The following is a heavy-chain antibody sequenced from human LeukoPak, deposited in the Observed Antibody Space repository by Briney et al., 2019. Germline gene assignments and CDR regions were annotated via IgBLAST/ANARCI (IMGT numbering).Heavy chain of an antibody. CDR3: AREWHGGNSEGEYYFDY. CDR2: INHSGST. Sequence: PSETLSLTCAVYGGSFSGYYWSWIRQPPGKGLEWIGEINHSGSTNYNPSLKSRVTISVDTSKNQFSLKLSSVTAADTAVYYCAREWHGGNSEGEYYFDYWGQGTLVTVSS. J-gene: IGHJ4*02. D-gene: IGHD4-23*01. V-gene: IGHV4-34*01. CDR1: GGSFSGYY.